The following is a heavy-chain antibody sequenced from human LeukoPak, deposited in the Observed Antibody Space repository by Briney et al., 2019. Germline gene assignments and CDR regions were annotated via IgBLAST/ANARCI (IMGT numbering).Heavy chain of an antibody. J-gene: IGHJ4*02. CDR3: ASTDGQMAAPYFFDY. CDR1: GGSISSYY. CDR2: IHYSGST. V-gene: IGHV4-59*13. D-gene: IGHD2-8*01. Sequence: SETLSLTCTVSGGSISSYYWSWIRQPPGKGLEWIGYIHYSGSTNYNPSLKSRVTISVDTSKKQLSLKLTSLTAADTAVYYCASTDGQMAAPYFFDYWGPGTLVTVSS.